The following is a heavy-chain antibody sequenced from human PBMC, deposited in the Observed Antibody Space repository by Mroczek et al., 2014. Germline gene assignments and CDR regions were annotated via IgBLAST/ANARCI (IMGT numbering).Heavy chain of an antibody. CDR2: ISAYNGNT. Sequence: QVQLVQSGAEVKKPGASVKVSCKASGYTFTSYGISWVRQAPGQGLEWMGWISAYNGNTNYAQKLQGRVTMTTDTSTSTAYMELRSLRSDDTAVYYCARDMHIVATIIERYSSSWYGRGAFDIVGPKGQWSPSLQ. V-gene: IGHV1-18*01. CDR3: ARDMHIVATIIERYSSSWYGRGAFDI. J-gene: IGHJ3*02. CDR1: GYTFTSYG. D-gene: IGHD6-13*01.